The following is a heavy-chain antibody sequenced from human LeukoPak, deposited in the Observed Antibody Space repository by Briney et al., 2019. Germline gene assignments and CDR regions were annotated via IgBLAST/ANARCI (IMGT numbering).Heavy chain of an antibody. J-gene: IGHJ4*02. CDR1: GGSISSSSYY. D-gene: IGHD3-3*01. V-gene: IGHV4-39*01. Sequence: PSETLSLTCTVSGGSISSSSYYWGWIRQPPGKGLEWIGSIYYSGSTYYNPSLKSRVTISVDTSKNQFSLKLSSVTAADTAVYYCARGELRFLERLFLHFDYWGQGTLVTVSS. CDR2: IYYSGST. CDR3: ARGELRFLERLFLHFDY.